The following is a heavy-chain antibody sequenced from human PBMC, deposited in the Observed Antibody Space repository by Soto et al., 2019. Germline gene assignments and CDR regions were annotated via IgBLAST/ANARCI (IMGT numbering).Heavy chain of an antibody. Sequence: LSLTCAVYGGSFSGYYWSWIRQPPGKGLEWVGEINHSGSTNYNPSLKSRVTISVDTSKNQFSLKLSSVTAADTAVYYCARGIDYSNSPNWFDPWGQGTLVTVSS. CDR3: ARGIDYSNSPNWFDP. D-gene: IGHD4-4*01. J-gene: IGHJ5*02. CDR1: GGSFSGYY. V-gene: IGHV4-34*01. CDR2: INHSGST.